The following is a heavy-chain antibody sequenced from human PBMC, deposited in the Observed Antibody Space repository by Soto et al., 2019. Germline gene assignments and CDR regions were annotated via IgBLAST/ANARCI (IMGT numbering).Heavy chain of an antibody. J-gene: IGHJ4*02. Sequence: EVQLVETGGGLIQPGGSLRLSCAASGFTVSSNYMSWVRQAPGKGLEWVSVIYSGGSTYYADSVKGRFTISRDNSKNTLYLQMNSLRAEDTAVYYCARGVVAVAGDYFDYRGQGTLVTVSS. V-gene: IGHV3-53*02. CDR3: ARGVVAVAGDYFDY. CDR2: IYSGGST. D-gene: IGHD6-19*01. CDR1: GFTVSSNY.